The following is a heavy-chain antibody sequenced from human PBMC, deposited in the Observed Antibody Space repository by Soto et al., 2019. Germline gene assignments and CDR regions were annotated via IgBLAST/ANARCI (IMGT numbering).Heavy chain of an antibody. J-gene: IGHJ4*02. V-gene: IGHV3-7*01. CDR3: ARHGRSRSSSWFDY. D-gene: IGHD6-13*01. CDR2: IKQDGSEK. CDR1: GFTFSSYW. Sequence: GGSLRLSCAASGFTFSSYWMSWVRQAPGKGLEWVANIKQDGSEKYYVDSVKGRFTISRDNAKNSLYLQMNSLRAEDTAVYYCARHGRSRSSSWFDYWGRGTLVTVSS.